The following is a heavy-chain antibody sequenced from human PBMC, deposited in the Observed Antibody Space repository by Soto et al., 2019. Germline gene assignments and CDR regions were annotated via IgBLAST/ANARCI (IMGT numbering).Heavy chain of an antibody. D-gene: IGHD2-15*01. CDR3: ARGEDCSGGSCYPAGYFDY. CDR1: GGSFSGYY. CDR2: INHSGST. Sequence: QVQLQQWGAGLLKPSETLFLTCAVYGGSFSGYYWSWIRQPPGKGLEWIGEINHSGSTNYNPSLKSRVTISVDTSKNQFSLKLSSVTAADTAVYYCARGEDCSGGSCYPAGYFDYWGQGTLVTVSS. J-gene: IGHJ4*02. V-gene: IGHV4-34*01.